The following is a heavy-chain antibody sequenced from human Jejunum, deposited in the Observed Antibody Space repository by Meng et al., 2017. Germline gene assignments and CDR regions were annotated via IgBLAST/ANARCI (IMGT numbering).Heavy chain of an antibody. CDR3: ARGAVMATTYYFEY. D-gene: IGHD1-26*01. V-gene: IGHV1-69*01. CDR2: IIPIFGPT. Sequence: QGKLVQSGAEVKKPGSQVKVSCKASGGTFSSDAMSWVRQAPGQGLEWMGGIIPIFGPTNYAQKFQGRLTITADESTSTAYMELSGLRSEDTALYYCARGAVMATTYYFEYWGQGSLVTVSS. CDR1: GGTFSSDA. J-gene: IGHJ4*02.